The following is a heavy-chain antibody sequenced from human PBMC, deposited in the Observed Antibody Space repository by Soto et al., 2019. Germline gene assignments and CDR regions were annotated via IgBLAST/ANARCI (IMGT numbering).Heavy chain of an antibody. J-gene: IGHJ5*02. CDR3: GHQSLSCGDMPNFGT. D-gene: IGHD3-10*01. V-gene: IGHV3-23*01. CDR1: GISFSNQA. Sequence: GGCRRLSCAASGISFSNQALSCVRQAPGKGREWVSTLSAISGSTYYAASVKGRLSLDRGKSEYTLDLQWNRWRGQNTAVYYCGHQSLSCGDMPNFGTWGQGSLVTVSS. CDR2: LSAISGST.